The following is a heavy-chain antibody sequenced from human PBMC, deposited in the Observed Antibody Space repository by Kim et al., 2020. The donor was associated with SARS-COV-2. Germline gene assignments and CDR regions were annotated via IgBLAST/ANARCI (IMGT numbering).Heavy chain of an antibody. CDR1: GFTFSGSP. J-gene: IGHJ4*02. Sequence: GGSLRLSCAASGFTFSGSPIHWVRQASGKRPEWVGHIRTKADSYATAYVASVKGRFTFSRDDSRNTAYLQMNSLKTEDTAVYFCARGVAEVGSTFDYWGQGTLVTVSS. D-gene: IGHD3-10*01. V-gene: IGHV3-73*01. CDR2: IRTKADSYAT. CDR3: ARGVAEVGSTFDY.